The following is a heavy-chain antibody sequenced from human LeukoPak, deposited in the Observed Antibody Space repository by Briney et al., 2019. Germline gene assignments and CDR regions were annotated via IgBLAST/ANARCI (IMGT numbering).Heavy chain of an antibody. CDR3: ARDLNWETY. CDR2: ISSSSSYI. D-gene: IGHD7-27*01. CDR1: GFTFSSYS. J-gene: IGHJ4*02. Sequence: GGSLRLSCAASGFTFSSYSMNWVRQAPGKGLEWVSSISSSSSYIYSAVSLKGRFTISRDNARKSLYLQMNSLRAEDTAVYYCARDLNWETYWGQGTLVSVSS. V-gene: IGHV3-21*01.